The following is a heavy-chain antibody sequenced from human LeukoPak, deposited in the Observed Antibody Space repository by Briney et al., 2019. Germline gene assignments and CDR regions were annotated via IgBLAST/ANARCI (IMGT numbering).Heavy chain of an antibody. V-gene: IGHV3-30*18. D-gene: IGHD1-14*01. J-gene: IGHJ4*02. CDR3: AKGNRPYYFDY. Sequence: GRSLRLSCAASGFTFSSYGMRWVRQAPGKGLEWVAVISYDGSNKYYADSVKGRFTISRDNSKNTLYLQMNSLRAEDTAVYYCAKGNRPYYFDYWGQGTLVTVSS. CDR2: ISYDGSNK. CDR1: GFTFSSYG.